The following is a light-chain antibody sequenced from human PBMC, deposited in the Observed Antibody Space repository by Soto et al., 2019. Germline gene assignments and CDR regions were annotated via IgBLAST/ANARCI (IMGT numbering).Light chain of an antibody. CDR3: QQSYSAPMYT. V-gene: IGKV1-39*01. Sequence: DIQMTQSQSSLSASVGDRVTITCRASQSISSYLNWYQQKPGKAPKLLIYAASSLRSGVPSRFSGSGSGTDFTLTISSLQPEDFATYYCQQSYSAPMYTFGQGTKLEIK. J-gene: IGKJ2*01. CDR1: QSISSY. CDR2: AAS.